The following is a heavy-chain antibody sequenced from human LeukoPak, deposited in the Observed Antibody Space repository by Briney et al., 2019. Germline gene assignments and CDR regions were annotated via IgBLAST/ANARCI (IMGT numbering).Heavy chain of an antibody. V-gene: IGHV5-10-1*01. Sequence: GESLKISCKGSGYSFDNYWITWLRQMPGKGLEWMGKIDLSDSYTNYSPSFQGRVTISADKSISTAYLQWSSLKASDSAMYYCARHYYGSGSYSHFDYWGQGTLVTVSS. CDR2: IDLSDSYT. D-gene: IGHD3-10*01. J-gene: IGHJ4*02. CDR3: ARHYYGSGSYSHFDY. CDR1: GYSFDNYW.